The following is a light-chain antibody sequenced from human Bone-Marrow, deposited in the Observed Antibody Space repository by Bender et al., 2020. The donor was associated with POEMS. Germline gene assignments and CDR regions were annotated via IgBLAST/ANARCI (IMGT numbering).Light chain of an antibody. Sequence: QSALTQPASVSGSPGQSITISCTGTSSDVGGYNHVSWYQLQPGKAPKLLFYDVSNRPSGVPDRFSGSKSDNTASLTVSGLQADDEAYYYCSAYAVSHNLLFGGGTKLTVL. CDR3: SAYAVSHNLL. CDR1: SSDVGGYNH. V-gene: IGLV2-8*01. CDR2: DVS. J-gene: IGLJ3*02.